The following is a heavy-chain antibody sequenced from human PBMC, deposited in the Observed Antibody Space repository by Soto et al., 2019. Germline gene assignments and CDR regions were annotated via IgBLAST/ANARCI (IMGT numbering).Heavy chain of an antibody. D-gene: IGHD6-13*01. Sequence: SETLSLTCTVSGGSISSSSYYWGWIRQPPGKGLEWIGSIYYSGSTYYNPSLKSRVTISVDTSKNQFSLKLSSVTAADTAVYYCARGHRSTLAAAANKYNWFDPWGQGTLVTVSS. J-gene: IGHJ5*02. CDR1: GGSISSSSYY. CDR3: ARGHRSTLAAAANKYNWFDP. V-gene: IGHV4-39*01. CDR2: IYYSGST.